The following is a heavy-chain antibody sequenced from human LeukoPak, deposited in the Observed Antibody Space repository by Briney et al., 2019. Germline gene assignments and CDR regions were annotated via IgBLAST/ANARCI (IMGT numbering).Heavy chain of an antibody. J-gene: IGHJ4*02. CDR1: GFTFSSYG. V-gene: IGHV3-30*02. D-gene: IGHD5-12*01. CDR2: IRYDGSNK. Sequence: GGSLRLSCAASGFTFSSYGMHWVRQAPGKGLEWVAFIRYDGSNKYYADSVKGRFTISRDNSKDTLYLQMNSLRAEDAAVYYCAKDPRYVGTVWGQGTLVTVSS. CDR3: AKDPRYVGTV.